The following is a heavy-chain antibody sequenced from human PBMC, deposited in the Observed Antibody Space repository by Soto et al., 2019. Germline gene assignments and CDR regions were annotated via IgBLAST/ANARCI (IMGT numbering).Heavy chain of an antibody. CDR1: GFTFSSYG. CDR2: IWYDGSNK. J-gene: IGHJ4*02. CDR3: ARENTVTTPPVY. Sequence: GGSLRLSCAASGFTFSSYGMHWVRQAPGKGLEWVAVIWYDGSNKYYADSVKGRFTISRDNSKNTLYLQMNSLRAEDTAVYYCARENTVTTPPVYWGQGTLVTVSS. V-gene: IGHV3-33*01. D-gene: IGHD4-17*01.